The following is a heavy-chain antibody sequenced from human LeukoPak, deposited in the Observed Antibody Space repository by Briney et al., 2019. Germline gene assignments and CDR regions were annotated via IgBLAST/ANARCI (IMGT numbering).Heavy chain of an antibody. CDR1: GFSVSSNY. Sequence: GGSLRLSCAASGFSVSSNYMSWVRQPPGKGLEWVSVIYAGGSTYYADSVKGRFTISRDDSKNTLCLHMNSLRAEDTAVYYCARQYCSSTSCNAAFDMWGQGTMVTVSS. V-gene: IGHV3-53*01. CDR2: IYAGGST. CDR3: ARQYCSSTSCNAAFDM. D-gene: IGHD2-2*01. J-gene: IGHJ3*02.